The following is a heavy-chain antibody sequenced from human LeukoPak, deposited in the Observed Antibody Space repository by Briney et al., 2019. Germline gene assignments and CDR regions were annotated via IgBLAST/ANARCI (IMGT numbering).Heavy chain of an antibody. V-gene: IGHV4-30-4*08. CDR1: GGSISSGDYY. CDR3: ARDPFNSGSYAGYFDY. CDR2: IYYSGST. Sequence: SQTLSLTCTVSGGSISSGDYYWSWIHQPPGKGLEWIGYIYYSGSTYYNPSLKSRVTISVDTSKNQFSLKLSSVTAADTAVYYCARDPFNSGSYAGYFDYWGQGTLVTVSS. D-gene: IGHD1-26*01. J-gene: IGHJ4*02.